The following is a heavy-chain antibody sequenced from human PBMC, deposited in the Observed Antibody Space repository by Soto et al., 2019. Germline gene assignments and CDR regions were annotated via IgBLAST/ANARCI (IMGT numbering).Heavy chain of an antibody. CDR2: MLHSGTT. J-gene: IGHJ3*01. CDR3: AYSPGWYRHDL. CDR1: GDSISSPKW. V-gene: IGHV4-4*02. D-gene: IGHD6-19*01. Sequence: QVQLQESGPGLVEPSGTLSLTCAVSGDSISSPKWWTWVRQPPGKGLEWIGDMLHSGTTNYNPSLKSRVTISVDKSNNQFSLSLYSVTAADTAVYYCAYSPGWYRHDLWGPGTLVIVSS.